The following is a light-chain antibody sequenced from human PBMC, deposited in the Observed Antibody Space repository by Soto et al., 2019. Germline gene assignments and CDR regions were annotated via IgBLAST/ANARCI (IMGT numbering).Light chain of an antibody. V-gene: IGLV4-69*01. J-gene: IGLJ3*02. CDR2: LNSGSH. Sequence: QLVLTQSPSASASLGDSVKLTCTLSSGHSTYAIAWHQQQPEKGPRYLMKLNSGSHSKGDGIPDRFSGSSSGAERYLTISSLQSEDEADYYCQTWGTGTWVFGGGTKLTVL. CDR3: QTWGTGTWV. CDR1: SGHSTYA.